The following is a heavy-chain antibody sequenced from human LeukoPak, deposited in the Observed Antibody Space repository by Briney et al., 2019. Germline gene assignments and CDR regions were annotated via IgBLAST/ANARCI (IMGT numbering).Heavy chain of an antibody. CDR3: ASASSYYDSSGYYFDY. D-gene: IGHD3-22*01. Sequence: SETLSLTCTVSGGSISSGDYYWSWIRQPPGKGLEWIGYIYHSGSTYYNPSLKSRVTISVDTSKNQFSLRLSSVTAADTAVYYCASASSYYDSSGYYFDYWGQGTLVTVSS. J-gene: IGHJ4*02. CDR2: IYHSGST. V-gene: IGHV4-30-4*01. CDR1: GGSISSGDYY.